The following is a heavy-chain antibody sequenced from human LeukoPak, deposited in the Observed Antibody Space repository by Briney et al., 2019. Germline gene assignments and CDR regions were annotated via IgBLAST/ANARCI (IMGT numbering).Heavy chain of an antibody. J-gene: IGHJ4*02. CDR2: IYSGGST. V-gene: IGHV3-66*04. CDR3: ARHSMATGDDFDY. CDR1: GFTFSSHW. Sequence: GGSLRLSCAASGFTFSSHWMHWVRQAPGKGLEWVSVIYSGGSTYYADSVKGRFTISRDNSKNTLYLQMNSLRAEDTAVYYCARHSMATGDDFDYWGQGTLVTVSS. D-gene: IGHD5-12*01.